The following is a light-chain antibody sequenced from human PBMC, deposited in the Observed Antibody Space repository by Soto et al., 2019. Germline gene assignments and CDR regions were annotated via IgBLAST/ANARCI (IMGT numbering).Light chain of an antibody. V-gene: IGKV3-15*01. CDR1: QSVRSN. J-gene: IGKJ4*01. Sequence: EIVMTQSPATLSVSPGERATLSCRASQSVRSNLAWYQQKPGQAPRLLIYGASTRATGIPARFSGSGSGTEFTLTLSSLQSEDFAVYYCQQYHNWPLTFGGGTKVEIK. CDR3: QQYHNWPLT. CDR2: GAS.